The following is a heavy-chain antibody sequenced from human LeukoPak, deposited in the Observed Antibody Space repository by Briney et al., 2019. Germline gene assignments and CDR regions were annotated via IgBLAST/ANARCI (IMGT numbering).Heavy chain of an antibody. CDR3: ATGGGAYYAY. Sequence: ASVKVSCKASGYAFTGYYIQWVRQAPGQGLEWMGWINPKSGDTNYAQKFQGRVTMTRDTSISTVYMELTRLRSDDTAVYYCATGGGAYYAYWGQGILVTVSS. D-gene: IGHD3-22*01. J-gene: IGHJ4*02. V-gene: IGHV1-2*02. CDR2: INPKSGDT. CDR1: GYAFTGYY.